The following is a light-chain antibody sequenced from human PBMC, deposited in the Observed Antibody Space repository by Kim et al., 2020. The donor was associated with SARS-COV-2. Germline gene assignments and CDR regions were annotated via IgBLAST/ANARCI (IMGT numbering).Light chain of an antibody. J-gene: IGKJ5*01. V-gene: IGKV3-11*01. Sequence: LSPGERATRSCRSSEDVVNYLAWYQQKAGQAPRLLIYDGSNRATGIPARFSGSGSGTDFTLTISSLEPEDFAVYFCQQRSYWPPTFGQGTRLEIK. CDR1: EDVVNY. CDR3: QQRSYWPPT. CDR2: DGS.